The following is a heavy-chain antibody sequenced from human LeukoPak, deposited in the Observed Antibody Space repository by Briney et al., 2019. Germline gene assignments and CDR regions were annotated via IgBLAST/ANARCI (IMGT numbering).Heavy chain of an antibody. D-gene: IGHD6-6*01. V-gene: IGHV3-7*03. J-gene: IGHJ4*02. CDR2: INKDGGEK. CDR3: AKAKYSSSSDLLDY. Sequence: GGSLRLSCAASRFTFSSYWMSWVRQAPGKGLEWVANINKDGGEKYYVDSVKGRFTISRDNAKNSLYLQMNSLRADDTAVYYCAKAKYSSSSDLLDYWGQGTLVTVSS. CDR1: RFTFSSYW.